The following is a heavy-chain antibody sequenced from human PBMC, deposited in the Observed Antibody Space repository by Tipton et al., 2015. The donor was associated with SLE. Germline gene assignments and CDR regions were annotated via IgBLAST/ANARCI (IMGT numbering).Heavy chain of an antibody. D-gene: IGHD2-15*01. J-gene: IGHJ4*02. CDR3: ARGGDIGYCSGDSCYYRDYFDS. Sequence: GSLRLSCAASGFTFSDYYMSWIRQAPGKGLEWVSYISRSGSTIYYADSVKGRFTISRDNAKHSLYLQMNSLRAEDTAVYYCARGGDIGYCSGDSCYYRDYFDSWGQGTLVTVSS. V-gene: IGHV3-11*04. CDR1: GFTFSDYY. CDR2: ISRSGSTI.